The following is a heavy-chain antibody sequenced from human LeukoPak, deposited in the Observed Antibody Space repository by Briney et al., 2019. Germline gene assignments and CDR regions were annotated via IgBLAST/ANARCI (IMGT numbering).Heavy chain of an antibody. V-gene: IGHV4-30-4*01. CDR1: GGSISSGDYY. D-gene: IGHD5-12*01. Sequence: SQTLSLTCTVSGGSISSGDYYWSWIRQPPGTGLEWIGYIYYSGSTYYNPSLKSRVTISVDTSKNQFSLKLSSVTAADTAVYYCARGGYSGYQTTYYFDYWGQGTLVTVSS. J-gene: IGHJ4*02. CDR3: ARGGYSGYQTTYYFDY. CDR2: IYYSGST.